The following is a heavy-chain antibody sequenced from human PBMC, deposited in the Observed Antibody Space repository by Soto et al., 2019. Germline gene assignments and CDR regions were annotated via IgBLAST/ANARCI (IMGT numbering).Heavy chain of an antibody. D-gene: IGHD2-21*02. CDR1: GGSISSSSYF. J-gene: IGHJ5*02. CDR2: NSGST. Sequence: SETLSLTCAVSGGSISSSSYFWGWIRQPPGKGLEWIGSNSGSTYYNPSLKSRVTVSVDTSKNQFSLKLSSVTAADTAVYYCARHPSDFWFDPWGQGTLVNVSS. CDR3: ARHPSDFWFDP. V-gene: IGHV4-39*01.